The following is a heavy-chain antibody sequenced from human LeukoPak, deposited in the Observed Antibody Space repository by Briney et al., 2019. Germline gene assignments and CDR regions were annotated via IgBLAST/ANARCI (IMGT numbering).Heavy chain of an antibody. J-gene: IGHJ3*01. D-gene: IGHD3-22*01. CDR1: GGTFSSYA. CDR3: ARVYTMIVGDAFDV. Sequence: ASVKVSCKASGGTFSSYAISWVRQAPGQGLEWMGGIIPIFGTANYAQKFQGRVTITADKSTSTAYMELSSLRSEDTAVYYCARVYTMIVGDAFDVWGQGTMVTVSS. V-gene: IGHV1-69*06. CDR2: IIPIFGTA.